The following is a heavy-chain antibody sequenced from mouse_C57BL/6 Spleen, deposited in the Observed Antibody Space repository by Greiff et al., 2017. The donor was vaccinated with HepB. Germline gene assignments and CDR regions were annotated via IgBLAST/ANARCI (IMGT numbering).Heavy chain of an antibody. V-gene: IGHV1-80*01. CDR2: IYPGDGDT. CDR3: ARKGAPYYFVY. Sequence: LQESGAELVKPGASVKISCKASGYAFSSYWMNWVKQRPGKGLEWIGQIYPGDGDTNYNGKFKGKATLTADKSSSTAYMQLSSLTSEDSAVYFCARKGAPYYFVYWGQSTTLTVSS. CDR1: GYAFSSYW. J-gene: IGHJ2*01.